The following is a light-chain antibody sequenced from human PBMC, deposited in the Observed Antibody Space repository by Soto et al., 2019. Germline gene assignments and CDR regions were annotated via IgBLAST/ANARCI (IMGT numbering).Light chain of an antibody. Sequence: IVMAQAPASLTLSPLEIPTHSCRASQMVSRDLGLDHQEHGQGPSLLVYGSSNRATGAPARFSGSGSGTEFTLTISRLEPDDFAVYYCQQYGSSGTFGQGTKVDIK. CDR3: QQYGSSGT. CDR1: QMVSRD. V-gene: IGKV3-15*01. CDR2: GSS. J-gene: IGKJ1*01.